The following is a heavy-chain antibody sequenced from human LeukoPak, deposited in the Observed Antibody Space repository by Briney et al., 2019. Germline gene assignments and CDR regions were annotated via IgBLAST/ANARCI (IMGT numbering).Heavy chain of an antibody. V-gene: IGHV4-39*02. CDR3: ASSPFWSSYLFDY. J-gene: IGHJ4*02. CDR1: AASLISSSHH. Sequence: SETLSLTCTVSAASLISSSHHWGWIRQSPGKGLEWIGTVYYGRTTYYNPSLDGRVTISLDTSANHFSLQLNSVTAADTAVYYCASSPFWSSYLFDYWGQGTLVTVSS. D-gene: IGHD3-3*01. CDR2: VYYGRTT.